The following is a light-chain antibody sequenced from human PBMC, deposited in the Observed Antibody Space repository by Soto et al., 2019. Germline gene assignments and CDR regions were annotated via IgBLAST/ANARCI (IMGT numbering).Light chain of an antibody. CDR1: SRDVGGSNY. Sequence: QSVLIQPASVSGSPGQSITISCTGTSRDVGGSNYVSWYQHHPHRAPKLLIYEVSYRPSGVSSRFSGSKSGNTASLTISGLQAEDDADYYFSSYTSSNTLEVFGVGTKVTVL. CDR2: EVS. V-gene: IGLV2-14*01. J-gene: IGLJ1*01. CDR3: SSYTSSNTLEV.